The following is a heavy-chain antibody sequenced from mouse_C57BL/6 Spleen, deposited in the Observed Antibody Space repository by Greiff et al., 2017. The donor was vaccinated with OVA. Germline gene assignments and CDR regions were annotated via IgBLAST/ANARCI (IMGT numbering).Heavy chain of an antibody. J-gene: IGHJ2*01. CDR1: GFTFSSYA. CDR3: ARDELGQDY. V-gene: IGHV5-4*01. CDR2: ISDGGSYT. Sequence: DVKLVESGGGLVKPGGSLKLSCAASGFTFSSYAMSWVRQTPEKRLEWVATISDGGSYTYYPDNVKGRFTISRDNAKNNLYLQMSHLKSEDTAMYYCARDELGQDYWGQGTTLTVSS. D-gene: IGHD4-1*01.